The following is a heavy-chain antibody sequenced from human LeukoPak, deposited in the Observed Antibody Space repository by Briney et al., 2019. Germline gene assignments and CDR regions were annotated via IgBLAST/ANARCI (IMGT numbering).Heavy chain of an antibody. CDR1: GFTFSNYW. J-gene: IGHJ5*02. CDR2: ISGSGGST. CDR3: AKRTYQLLGGFDP. Sequence: GGSLRLSCVASGFTFSNYWMSWVRQAPGKGLEWVSGISGSGGSTYYADSVKGRFTISRDNSKNTLYPQMNSLRAEDTAVYYCAKRTYQLLGGFDPWGQGTLVIVSS. D-gene: IGHD2-2*01. V-gene: IGHV3-23*01.